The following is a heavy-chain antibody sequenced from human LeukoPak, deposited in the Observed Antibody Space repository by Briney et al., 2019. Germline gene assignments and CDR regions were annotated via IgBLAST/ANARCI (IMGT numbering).Heavy chain of an antibody. CDR1: GFTFSSYS. D-gene: IGHD6-19*01. Sequence: PGGSLRLSCAASGFTFSSYSMNWVRQAPGKGLEWVSFIFRSSSYIYYADSVKGRFTISRDNAKNTLYLQMNSLRAEDTAVYYCAKVFPQWLINYFDYWGQGTLVTVSS. V-gene: IGHV3-21*01. CDR2: IFRSSSYI. J-gene: IGHJ4*02. CDR3: AKVFPQWLINYFDY.